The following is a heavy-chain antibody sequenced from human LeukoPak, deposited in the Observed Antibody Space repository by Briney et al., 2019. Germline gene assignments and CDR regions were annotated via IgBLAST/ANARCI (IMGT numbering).Heavy chain of an antibody. CDR1: GFTFSSYW. CDR2: IKQDGSEK. Sequence: GGSLRLSCAASGFTFSSYWMSWVRQAPGKGLEWVANIKQDGSEKYYVDSVKGRFTISRDNAKNSLYLQMNSLRAEDTAVYYCARAYSSAWYWNWFDPWGQGTLVTVSS. D-gene: IGHD6-19*01. V-gene: IGHV3-7*01. CDR3: ARAYSSAWYWNWFDP. J-gene: IGHJ5*02.